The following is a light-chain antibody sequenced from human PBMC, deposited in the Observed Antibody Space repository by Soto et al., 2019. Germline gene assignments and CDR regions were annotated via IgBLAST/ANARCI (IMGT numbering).Light chain of an antibody. V-gene: IGLV1-44*01. CDR1: SSNIGSNN. J-gene: IGLJ3*02. CDR2: SNN. Sequence: QPVLTQPPSASATPGQRVTISCSGSSSNIGSNNVEWYQHLHGTAPKLLIYSNNQGPSGVPDRFSGSKSGTSASLAISGLQSEDEADYYCASWDDSVNGLVIGGGTKLTVL. CDR3: ASWDDSVNGLV.